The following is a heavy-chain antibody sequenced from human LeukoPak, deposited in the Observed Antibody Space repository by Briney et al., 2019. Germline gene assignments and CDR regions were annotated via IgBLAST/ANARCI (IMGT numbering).Heavy chain of an antibody. D-gene: IGHD6-19*01. CDR2: ISGGGEST. Sequence: GGSLRLSCVASEFTVSSHAMNWVRQAPGKGLEWVSSISGGGESTYYADSVKGRFTVSRDNSKNTLYLQINSLRGEDTAVYYCAKGKYSSGGVPDYWGQGTLVTVSS. J-gene: IGHJ4*02. V-gene: IGHV3-23*01. CDR3: AKGKYSSGGVPDY. CDR1: EFTVSSHA.